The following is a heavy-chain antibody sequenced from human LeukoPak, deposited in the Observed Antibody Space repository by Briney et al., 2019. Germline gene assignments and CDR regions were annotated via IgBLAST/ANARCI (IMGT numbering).Heavy chain of an antibody. Sequence: ASVKVSCKASGYTFTSYGISWVRQAPGQGLEWMGWISAYNGNTNYAQKLQGRVTMTTDTSTSTAYMELSRLRSDDTAVYYCARDGGVDYYDSSGYPYYFDYWGQGTLVTVSS. CDR1: GYTFTSYG. CDR3: ARDGGVDYYDSSGYPYYFDY. J-gene: IGHJ4*02. D-gene: IGHD3-22*01. V-gene: IGHV1-18*01. CDR2: ISAYNGNT.